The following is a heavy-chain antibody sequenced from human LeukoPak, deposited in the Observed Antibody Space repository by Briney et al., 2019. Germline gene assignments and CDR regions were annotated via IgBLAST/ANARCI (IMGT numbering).Heavy chain of an antibody. CDR2: IYYSGST. CDR3: ARLRSSSWYVGADYYYYYMDV. V-gene: IGHV4-39*01. J-gene: IGHJ6*03. Sequence: PSETLSLTCAVSGGSFSSYYWGWIRQPPGKGLEWIGSIYYSGSTYYNPSLKSRVTISVDTSKNQFSLKLSSVTAADTAVYYCARLRSSSWYVGADYYYYYMDVWGKGTTVTISS. CDR1: GGSFSSYY. D-gene: IGHD6-13*01.